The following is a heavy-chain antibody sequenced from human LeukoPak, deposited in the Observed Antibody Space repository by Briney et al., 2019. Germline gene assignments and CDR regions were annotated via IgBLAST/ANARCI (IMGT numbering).Heavy chain of an antibody. CDR2: IYYSGST. CDR1: GGSISSYY. Sequence: PSETLSLTCTVSGGSISSYYWSWLRQPPGKGLEWIGYIYYSGSTNYNPSLKSRVTISVDTSKNQFSLKLSSVTAADTAVYYCARGGDSGSYIYYYYMDVWGKGTTVTVSS. V-gene: IGHV4-59*01. J-gene: IGHJ6*03. D-gene: IGHD1-26*01. CDR3: ARGGDSGSYIYYYYMDV.